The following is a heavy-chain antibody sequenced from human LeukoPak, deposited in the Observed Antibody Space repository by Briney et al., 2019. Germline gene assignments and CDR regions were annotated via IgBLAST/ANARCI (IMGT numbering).Heavy chain of an antibody. CDR2: ISSSGSTI. V-gene: IGHV3-48*03. J-gene: IGHJ5*02. D-gene: IGHD2-15*01. CDR3: ARVGVVAITGWFDP. Sequence: PGGSLRLSRAASGFTFSSYEMNWVRQAPGKGLEWVSYISSSGSTIYYADSVKGRFTISRDNAKNSLYLQMNSLRAEDTAVYYCARVGVVAITGWFDPWGQGTLVTVSS. CDR1: GFTFSSYE.